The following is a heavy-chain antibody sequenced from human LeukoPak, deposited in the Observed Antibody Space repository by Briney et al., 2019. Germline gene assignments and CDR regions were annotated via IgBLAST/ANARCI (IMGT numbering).Heavy chain of an antibody. CDR3: ARDAYCSSTSCLYHYYYYMDV. Sequence: GGSLRLSCAASGFTFDDYGMSWVRQAPGKGLEWVSGINWNGGSTGYADSVKGRFTISRDNAKNSLYLQMNSLRAEDTALYYCARDAYCSSTSCLYHYYYYMDVWGKGTTVTVSS. D-gene: IGHD2-2*01. CDR1: GFTFDDYG. J-gene: IGHJ6*03. CDR2: INWNGGST. V-gene: IGHV3-20*04.